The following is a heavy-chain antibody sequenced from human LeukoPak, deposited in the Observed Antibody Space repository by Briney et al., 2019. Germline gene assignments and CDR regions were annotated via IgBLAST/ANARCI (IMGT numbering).Heavy chain of an antibody. CDR2: IKHDGSEK. V-gene: IGHV3-7*01. D-gene: IGHD5-24*01. Sequence: ETLSLTCTVSGYSISSGYYWGWIRQPPGKGLEWVANIKHDGSEKFYVDSVRGRFTISRDNAKNSLYFQMSSLRAEDTAVYYCARDADLGTTITGGFDIWGQGTMVTVSS. CDR1: GYSISSGYY. J-gene: IGHJ3*02. CDR3: ARDADLGTTITGGFDI.